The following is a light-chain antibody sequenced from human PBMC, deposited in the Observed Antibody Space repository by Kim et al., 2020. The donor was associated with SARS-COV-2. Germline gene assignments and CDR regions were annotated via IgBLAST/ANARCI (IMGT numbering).Light chain of an antibody. CDR2: GAS. Sequence: EIVLTQSPGTLSLSPGERATLSCRASQSVSRSYLAWYQQKPGQAPRLLIHGASNRATGIPDRFSGSESGTDFTLTISGLDPEDFAVYYCQQYAHSPLTFGQGTQVDIK. CDR1: QSVSRSY. V-gene: IGKV3-20*01. J-gene: IGKJ1*01. CDR3: QQYAHSPLT.